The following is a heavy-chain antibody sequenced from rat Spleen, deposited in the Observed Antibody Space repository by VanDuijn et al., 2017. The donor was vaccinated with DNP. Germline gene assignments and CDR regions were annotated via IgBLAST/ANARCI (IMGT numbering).Heavy chain of an antibody. Sequence: EVKLVESGGGLVQPGRSLKLSCAASGFNFNDYWMGWVRQAPGKGLEWIGEINKDSSIINHNPSLKDRFTISRDNAQNSLYLQMNNLGSEDTAIYYCVTRGTGSDNWFAYWGQGTLVTVSS. CDR2: INKDSSII. D-gene: IGHD5-1*01. V-gene: IGHV4-2*01. J-gene: IGHJ3*01. CDR1: GFNFNDYW. CDR3: VTRGTGSDNWFAY.